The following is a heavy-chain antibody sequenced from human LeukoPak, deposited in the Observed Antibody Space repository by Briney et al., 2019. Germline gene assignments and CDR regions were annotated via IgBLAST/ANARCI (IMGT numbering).Heavy chain of an antibody. J-gene: IGHJ4*02. V-gene: IGHV3-23*01. CDR2: ISGSGGST. D-gene: IGHD2-21*01. Sequence: GGSLRLSCAASGFTFNTYAMSWVRQAPGKGLEWVSAISGSGGSTYYADSVKGRFTISRDNSKNTLYLQMNSLRAEDTAVYYCAKDLNIVVAGTDYWGQGTLVTVSS. CDR1: GFTFNTYA. CDR3: AKDLNIVVAGTDY.